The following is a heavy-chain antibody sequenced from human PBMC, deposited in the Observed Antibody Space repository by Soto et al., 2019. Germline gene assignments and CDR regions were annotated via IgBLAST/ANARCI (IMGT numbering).Heavy chain of an antibody. J-gene: IGHJ4*02. Sequence: QVQLVQSGAEVKKPGASVKVSCKASGYTFTGYYLHWVRQAPGQGLEWMGWINPNSGGTNYAQTFQGRVIITRDTSISTAYMELSWLRSVDTAVYYCVTSSYSDSSRYYYFDYWGQGSLVTVSS. CDR3: VTSSYSDSSRYYYFDY. V-gene: IGHV1-2*02. CDR1: GYTFTGYY. CDR2: INPNSGGT. D-gene: IGHD3-22*01.